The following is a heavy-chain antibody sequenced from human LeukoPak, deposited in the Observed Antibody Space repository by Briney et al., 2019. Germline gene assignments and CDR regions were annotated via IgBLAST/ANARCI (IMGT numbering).Heavy chain of an antibody. D-gene: IGHD6-19*01. V-gene: IGHV3-11*06. CDR1: AFTFSDSY. J-gene: IGHJ4*02. Sequence: SPGGSLRLSCAASAFTFSDSYTSWIRQAPGKGMEWISYISSTGIYTNYADSVKGRFTISRDNAKNSLYLQMNSLRAEDTAVYYCARDRGRYTSGWYFDYWGQGTLVTVSS. CDR2: ISSTGIYT. CDR3: ARDRGRYTSGWYFDY.